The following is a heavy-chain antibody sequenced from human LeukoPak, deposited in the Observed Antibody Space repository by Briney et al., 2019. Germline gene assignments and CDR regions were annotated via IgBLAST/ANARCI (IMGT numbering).Heavy chain of an antibody. J-gene: IGHJ6*02. D-gene: IGHD6-19*01. CDR1: GFTFSSYE. CDR2: ISSSGSTI. Sequence: GGSLRLSCAASGFTFSSYEMNWVRQAPGKGLEWVSYISSSGSTIYYADSVKGRFTISRDNAKNSLYLQMNSLRAEDTAVYYCARDEGAGWYHYYGMDVWGQGTTVTVSS. V-gene: IGHV3-48*03. CDR3: ARDEGAGWYHYYGMDV.